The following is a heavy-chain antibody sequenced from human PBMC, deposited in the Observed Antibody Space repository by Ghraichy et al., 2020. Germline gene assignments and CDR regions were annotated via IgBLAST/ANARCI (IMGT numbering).Heavy chain of an antibody. CDR2: INPNSGGT. Sequence: ASVKISCKASGYTFTGYYMHWVRQAPGQGLEWMGWINPNSGGTNYAQKYQGRVTMTRDTSISTAYMELSRLRSDDTAVYYCARAGDYGGRFDPWGQGTLVTVSS. D-gene: IGHD4-17*01. CDR3: ARAGDYGGRFDP. CDR1: GYTFTGYY. V-gene: IGHV1-2*02. J-gene: IGHJ5*02.